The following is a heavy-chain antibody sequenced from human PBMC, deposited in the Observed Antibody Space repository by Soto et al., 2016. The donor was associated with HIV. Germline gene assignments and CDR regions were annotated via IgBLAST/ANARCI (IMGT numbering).Heavy chain of an antibody. Sequence: QVQILQSGGEVKKPGASMKVSCKTSGYTFTNYGVCWVRQAPGHGLEWMGWISGYNGNINIAEKFHDRLIMTTDTSTNTADMELRGLTSDDTGVYYCARRRTDYGGSTTALDIWGQGTVLIVSS. J-gene: IGHJ3*02. CDR1: GYTFTNYG. V-gene: IGHV1-18*01. CDR3: ARRRTDYGGSTTALDI. D-gene: IGHD4-17*01. CDR2: ISGYNGNI.